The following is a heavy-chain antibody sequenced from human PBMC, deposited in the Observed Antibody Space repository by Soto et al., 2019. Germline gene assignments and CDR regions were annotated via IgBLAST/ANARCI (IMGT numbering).Heavy chain of an antibody. CDR2: TYYRSKWYN. V-gene: IGHV6-1*01. Sequence: PSQTLSLTCAISGDSVSRNSAAWNWIRQSPSRGLEWLGRTYYRSKWYNDYAVSVKSRITINPDTSKNQFSLQLSSVTPEDTAVYYCARDQDTSGWYVVDYWGQGTLVTVSS. CDR1: GDSVSRNSAA. D-gene: IGHD6-19*01. CDR3: ARDQDTSGWYVVDY. J-gene: IGHJ4*02.